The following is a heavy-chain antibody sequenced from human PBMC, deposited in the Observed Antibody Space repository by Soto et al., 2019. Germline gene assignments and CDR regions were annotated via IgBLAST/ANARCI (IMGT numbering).Heavy chain of an antibody. J-gene: IGHJ4*02. CDR1: SGSFSGYY. CDR3: ASGSHLRDY. V-gene: IGHV4-34*01. D-gene: IGHD3-3*02. CDR2: INHGGSI. Sequence: PLETLSLTWAGYSGSFSGYYWSWFRQPPGKGLEWMGEINHGGSIHYNPSLKSRVTISADTSKNQFSLNLRSLTAADTALYYCASGSHLRDYCGQGALGTGYS.